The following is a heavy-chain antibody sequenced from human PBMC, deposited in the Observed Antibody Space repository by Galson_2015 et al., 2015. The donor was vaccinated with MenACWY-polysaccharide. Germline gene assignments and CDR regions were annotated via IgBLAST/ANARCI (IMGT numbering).Heavy chain of an antibody. D-gene: IGHD6-6*01. CDR3: AREYSSSLYYYYYYGMDV. CDR1: GGSISSYY. Sequence: ETLSLTCTVSGGSISSYYWSWIRQPAGKGLEWIGRIYTSGSTNYNPSLKSRVTMSVDTSKNQFSLKLSSVTAADTAVYYCAREYSSSLYYYYYYGMDVWGQGTTVTVSS. V-gene: IGHV4-4*07. J-gene: IGHJ6*02. CDR2: IYTSGST.